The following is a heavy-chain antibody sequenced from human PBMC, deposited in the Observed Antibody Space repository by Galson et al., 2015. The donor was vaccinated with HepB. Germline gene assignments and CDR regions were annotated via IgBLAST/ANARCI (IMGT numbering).Heavy chain of an antibody. Sequence: SLRLSCAASGFTFSSYSMNWVRQAPGKGLEWVSYISSSSSTIYYADSVKGRFTISRDNAKNSLYLQMNSLRAEDTAVYYCARGRGGTARGFDYWGQGTLVTVSS. CDR2: ISSSSSTI. J-gene: IGHJ4*02. D-gene: IGHD1-7*01. CDR3: ARGRGGTARGFDY. V-gene: IGHV3-48*04. CDR1: GFTFSSYS.